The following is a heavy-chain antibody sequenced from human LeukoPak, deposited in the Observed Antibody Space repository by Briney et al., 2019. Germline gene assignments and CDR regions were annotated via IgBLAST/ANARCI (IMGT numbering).Heavy chain of an antibody. D-gene: IGHD6-13*01. CDR1: GGSISSYY. CDR3: ARVGRQQLALRGKVGYYYYYMDV. CDR2: IYYSGST. Sequence: SETLSLTCTVSGGSISSYYWSWIRQPPGKGLEWIGYIYYSGSTNYNPSLKSRVTISVDTSKNQFSLKLSSVTAADTAVYYCARVGRQQLALRGKVGYYYYYMDVWGKGTTVTISS. J-gene: IGHJ6*03. V-gene: IGHV4-59*01.